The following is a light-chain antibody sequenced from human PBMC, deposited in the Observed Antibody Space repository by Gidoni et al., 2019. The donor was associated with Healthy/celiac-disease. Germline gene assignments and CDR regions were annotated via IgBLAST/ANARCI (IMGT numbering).Light chain of an antibody. CDR1: QSVLYSSNNKNY. CDR2: WAS. Sequence: DIVMTHSPDSLSLSLGERATIYCTSSQSVLYSSNNKNYLAWYQQKPGEPPKLLIYWASTRESGVPDRFSGSGSGTDFTLTISSLQAEDVAVYYCQQYYSTPPVTFGQXTKLEIK. CDR3: QQYYSTPPVT. J-gene: IGKJ2*01. V-gene: IGKV4-1*01.